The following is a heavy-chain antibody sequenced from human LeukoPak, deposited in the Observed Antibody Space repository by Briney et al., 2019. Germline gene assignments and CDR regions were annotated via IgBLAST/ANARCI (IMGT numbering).Heavy chain of an antibody. Sequence: ASVKVSCKASGYTFTGYYMHWVRQAPGQGLEWMGWINPNSGGTNYAQKFHGRVTMTRYTAISTAYMELSRLRAADAAVYYCVRAGETGFNWYDHWGQGTLVTVSS. CDR2: INPNSGGT. V-gene: IGHV1-2*02. D-gene: IGHD4-17*01. J-gene: IGHJ5*02. CDR1: GYTFTGYY. CDR3: VRAGETGFNWYDH.